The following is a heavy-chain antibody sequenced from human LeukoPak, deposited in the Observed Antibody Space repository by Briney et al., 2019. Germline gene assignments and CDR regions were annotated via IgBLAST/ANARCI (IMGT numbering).Heavy chain of an antibody. V-gene: IGHV1-46*01. J-gene: IGHJ3*02. CDR3: ARASNSYDSGATEEDAFDI. Sequence: ASVKVSCKASGYTFTSYYIHWVRQAPGQGLEWMGIINPSGGSTSYAQKFQGRVTMTRDTSTSTVYMELSSLRSEDTAVYYCARASNSYDSGATEEDAFDIWGQGTMVTVSS. CDR1: GYTFTSYY. CDR2: INPSGGST. D-gene: IGHD3-22*01.